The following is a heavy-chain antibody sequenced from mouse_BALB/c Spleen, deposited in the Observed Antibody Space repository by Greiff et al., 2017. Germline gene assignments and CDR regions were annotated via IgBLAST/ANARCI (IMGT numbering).Heavy chain of an antibody. J-gene: IGHJ3*01. CDR3: ATRYRATSGFAY. CDR2: INPSSGYT. CDR1: GYTFTSYT. D-gene: IGHD3-1*01. Sequence: VQLQQSAAELARPGASVKMSCKASGYTFTSYTMHWVKQRPGQGLEWIGYINPSSGYTEYNQKFKDKTTLTADKSSSTAYMQLSSLTSEDSAVYYCATRYRATSGFAYWGQGTLVTVSA. V-gene: IGHV1-4*02.